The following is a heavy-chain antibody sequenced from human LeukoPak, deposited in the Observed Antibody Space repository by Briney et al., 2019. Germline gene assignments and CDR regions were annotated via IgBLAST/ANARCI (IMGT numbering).Heavy chain of an antibody. V-gene: IGHV3-23*01. CDR1: GFTFSTYA. CDR2: ISGSGSST. Sequence: GGSLRLSCAASGFTFSTYAMSWVRQAPGKGLEWVSVISGSGSSTYYADSVKGRFTISRDNSKNTLYLQMNSLRAEDTAVYYCAKDQCSSTSCSPFDYWGQGTLVTVSS. J-gene: IGHJ4*02. D-gene: IGHD2-2*01. CDR3: AKDQCSSTSCSPFDY.